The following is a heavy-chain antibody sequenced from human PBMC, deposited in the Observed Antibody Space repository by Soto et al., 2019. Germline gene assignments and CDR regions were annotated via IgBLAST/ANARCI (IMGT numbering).Heavy chain of an antibody. J-gene: IGHJ4*02. V-gene: IGHV3-30*18. CDR1: GFTFNIYG. Sequence: GGSLRLSCAASGFTFNIYGMHWVRQAPDKGLEWVALISYDGSNQYYADSVKGRFTISRDNSKDTLFLQMNSLRADDTAVYYCAKNQASGQGSFDSWGQGTLVTVSS. CDR3: AKNQASGQGSFDS. CDR2: ISYDGSNQ.